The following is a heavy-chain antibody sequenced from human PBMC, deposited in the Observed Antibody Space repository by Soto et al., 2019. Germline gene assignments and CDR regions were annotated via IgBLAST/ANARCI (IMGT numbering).Heavy chain of an antibody. CDR3: ARRRSSTAFDI. J-gene: IGHJ3*02. D-gene: IGHD6-13*01. Sequence: GESLKISCKGSGYSFTSYWISWVRQMPGKGLEWMGMIYPGDSDTRYSPSFQGQVTISADKSTSTANLQWSSLKASDTAMFYCARRRSSTAFDIWGQGTMVTVSS. CDR1: GYSFTSYW. V-gene: IGHV5-51*01. CDR2: IYPGDSDT.